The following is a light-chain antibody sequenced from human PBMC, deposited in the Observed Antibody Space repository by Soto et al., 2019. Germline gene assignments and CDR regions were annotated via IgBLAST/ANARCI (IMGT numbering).Light chain of an antibody. Sequence: DIRMTQSPSSLSASVGDSVTITCRASQSISIYLNWYQQKPGKAPKLLISGASTLQRGVPSTLSGGGSGTDFTLTITSLQPEDFATYYCQQSYRTVITFGQGTRLEIK. J-gene: IGKJ5*01. CDR3: QQSYRTVIT. CDR1: QSISIY. CDR2: GAS. V-gene: IGKV1-39*01.